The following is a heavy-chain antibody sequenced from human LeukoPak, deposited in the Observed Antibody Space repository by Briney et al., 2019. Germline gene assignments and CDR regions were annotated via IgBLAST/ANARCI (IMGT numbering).Heavy chain of an antibody. CDR2: INHSGST. Sequence: PSETLSLTCAVYGGSISGYYWSWIRQPPGKGLEWIGEINHSGSTNYNPSLKSRVTISVDTSKNQFYLKLSSVTAADTAVYYCASHYYDSSGYYRHKLYNWFDPWGQGTLVTVSS. CDR3: ASHYYDSSGYYRHKLYNWFDP. CDR1: GGSISGYY. V-gene: IGHV4-34*01. D-gene: IGHD3-22*01. J-gene: IGHJ5*02.